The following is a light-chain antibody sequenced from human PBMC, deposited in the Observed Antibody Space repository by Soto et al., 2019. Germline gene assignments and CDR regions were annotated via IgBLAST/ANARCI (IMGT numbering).Light chain of an antibody. J-gene: IGKJ2*01. CDR1: QGISSY. Sequence: AIRMTQSPSSLSASTGDRVTITCRASQGISSYLAWYQQKPGKAPKLLIYAASTLQSGVPSRFSGSGSGTDFTLTISCLQSEDFVTYYCQQYYSYPPAFGQGTKVDIK. CDR2: AAS. V-gene: IGKV1-8*01. CDR3: QQYYSYPPA.